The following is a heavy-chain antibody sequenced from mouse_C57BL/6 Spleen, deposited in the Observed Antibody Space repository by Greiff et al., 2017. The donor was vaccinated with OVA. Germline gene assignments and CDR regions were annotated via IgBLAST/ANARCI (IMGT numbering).Heavy chain of an antibody. Sequence: QVQLQQSGAELARPGASVKLSCKASGYTFTSYGISWVKQRTGQGLEWIGEIYPRSGNTYYNEKFKGKATLTADKSSSTAYMELRSLTSEDSAVYFCARGGAWYFDVWGTGTTVTVSS. CDR1: GYTFTSYG. V-gene: IGHV1-81*01. J-gene: IGHJ1*03. CDR2: IYPRSGNT. CDR3: ARGGAWYFDV.